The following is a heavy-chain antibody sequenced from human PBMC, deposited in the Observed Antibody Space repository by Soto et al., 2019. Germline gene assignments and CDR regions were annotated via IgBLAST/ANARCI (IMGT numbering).Heavy chain of an antibody. D-gene: IGHD3-10*01. J-gene: IGHJ3*02. CDR3: ARDFGDDGAFDI. CDR1: GGSISSGDYY. CDR2: IYYSGST. V-gene: IGHV4-30-4*01. Sequence: QVQLQESGPGLVKPSQTLSLTCTVSGGSISSGDYYWSWIRQPPGKGLEWIGYIYYSGSTYYNPSLKSRXIIKVXXSKNQFSLKLSSVTAADTAVYYCARDFGDDGAFDIWGQGTMVTVSS.